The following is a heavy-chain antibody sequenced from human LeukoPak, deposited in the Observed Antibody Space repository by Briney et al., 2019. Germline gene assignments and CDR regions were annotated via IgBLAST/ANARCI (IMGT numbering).Heavy chain of an antibody. CDR1: GDSVSSNSAT. Sequence: SQTLTLTCAISGDSVSSNSATWTWIRQSPSRGLEWLGRTYYRSKWYNDYAVSVKSRITINPDTSKNQFSLQLNSVTPEDTAVYYCARGSSSSSWYFDYWGQGTLVTVSS. J-gene: IGHJ4*02. CDR3: ARGSSSSSWYFDY. V-gene: IGHV6-1*01. D-gene: IGHD6-13*01. CDR2: TYYRSKWYN.